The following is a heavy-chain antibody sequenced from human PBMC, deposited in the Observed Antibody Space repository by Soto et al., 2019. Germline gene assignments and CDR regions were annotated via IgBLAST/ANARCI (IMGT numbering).Heavy chain of an antibody. V-gene: IGHV2-70*13. CDR2: IERDDDDK. D-gene: IGHD1-20*01. J-gene: IGHJ6*02. CDR3: ARSIRGPRRFNGMDV. Sequence: SGPTLVNPTETLTLTCTFSGFSLASPGMCVSWIRQSPGKALEWLALIERDDDDKYYSTSLKTRLTISKDTRKNQVVLTMANMEPADTATYYCARSIRGPRRFNGMDVWGQGTTVTVSS. CDR1: GFSLASPGMC.